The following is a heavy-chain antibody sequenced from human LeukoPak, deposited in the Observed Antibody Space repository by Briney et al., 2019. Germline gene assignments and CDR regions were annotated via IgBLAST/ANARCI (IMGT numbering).Heavy chain of an antibody. V-gene: IGHV3-23*01. J-gene: IGHJ6*02. CDR3: AKAPYWEPNLYGMDV. CDR2: ISGSGGST. D-gene: IGHD2-8*02. CDR1: GFTFSSYA. Sequence: TGGSLRLSCAASGFTFSSYAMSWVRQAPGKGLEWVSAISGSGGSTYYADSVKGRFTISRDNSKNTLYLQMNSLRAEDTAVYYCAKAPYWEPNLYGMDVWGQGTTVTVSS.